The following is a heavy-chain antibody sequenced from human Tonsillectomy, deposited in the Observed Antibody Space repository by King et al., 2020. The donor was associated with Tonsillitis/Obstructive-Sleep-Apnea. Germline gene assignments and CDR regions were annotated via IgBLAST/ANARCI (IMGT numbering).Heavy chain of an antibody. Sequence: LVQSGAEVKKPGESLKISCQASGYIFTTYWIGWVRQMPGKGLEWMGIIYPGDSDTTYSPSFEGHVTISADKSISTAYLQWNSLKASDTAMYYCAKKQGSTAFDFWGQGTMVTVSS. V-gene: IGHV5-51*01. CDR1: GYIFTTYW. J-gene: IGHJ3*01. CDR3: AKKQGSTAFDF. CDR2: IYPGDSDT. D-gene: IGHD2-2*01.